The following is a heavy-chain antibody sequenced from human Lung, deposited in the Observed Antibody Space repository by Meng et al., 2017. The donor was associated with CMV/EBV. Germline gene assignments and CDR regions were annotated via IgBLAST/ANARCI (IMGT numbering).Heavy chain of an antibody. Sequence: SVXVSXKASGGTFSSYTISWVRQAPGQGLVWMGRIIPILGIANYAQKFQGRVTITADKSTSTAYMELSSLRSEDTAVYYCARDSSGDSSPGDYYYYGMDVWGQGTTVTVPS. CDR3: ARDSSGDSSPGDYYYYGMDV. V-gene: IGHV1-69*04. J-gene: IGHJ6*02. CDR2: IIPILGIA. CDR1: GGTFSSYT. D-gene: IGHD3-22*01.